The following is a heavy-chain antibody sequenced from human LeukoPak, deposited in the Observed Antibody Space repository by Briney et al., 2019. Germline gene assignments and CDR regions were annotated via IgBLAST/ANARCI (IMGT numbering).Heavy chain of an antibody. CDR1: GFTFSDYY. Sequence: GGSLRLSCAASGFTFSDYYMSWIRQAPGKGLEWVSYISSSGSTIYYADSVKGRFTISRDNVKNSLYLQMNSLRAEDTAVYYCARVVAFYGPKQEITLPYWYFDLWGRGTLVTVSS. CDR2: ISSSGSTI. D-gene: IGHD3-16*01. V-gene: IGHV3-11*01. J-gene: IGHJ2*01. CDR3: ARVVAFYGPKQEITLPYWYFDL.